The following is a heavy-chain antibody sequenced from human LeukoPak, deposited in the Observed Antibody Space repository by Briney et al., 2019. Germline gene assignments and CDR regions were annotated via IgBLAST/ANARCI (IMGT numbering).Heavy chain of an antibody. CDR3: ARSGSSSSFGYYGMDV. V-gene: IGHV3-13*05. J-gene: IGHJ6*04. CDR1: GFTFSSYD. D-gene: IGHD6-13*01. CDR2: IGTAGDP. Sequence: GGLLRLYCAASGFTFSSYDMHWVRQATGKGLDCVSAIGTAGDPYYPGSVKGRFTISRENAKSSLYLQMISLRAGDTAVYYGARSGSSSSFGYYGMDVWGKGTTVTVSS.